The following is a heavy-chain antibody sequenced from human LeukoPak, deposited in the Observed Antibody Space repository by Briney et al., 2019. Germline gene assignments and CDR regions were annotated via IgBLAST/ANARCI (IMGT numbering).Heavy chain of an antibody. D-gene: IGHD3-22*01. CDR2: ISYDGSNK. CDR3: ARDRPVEYDSGGHNWFDP. J-gene: IGHJ5*02. CDR1: GFTFSSCA. V-gene: IGHV3-30-3*01. Sequence: GGTLRLSCAASGFTFSSCARERVRQAQGKGLVWVEGISYDGSNKSYADSVRGRFIISRDNSKHTLYLQMNSLGVEDTAVYYCARDRPVEYDSGGHNWFDPWGQGTLVTVSS.